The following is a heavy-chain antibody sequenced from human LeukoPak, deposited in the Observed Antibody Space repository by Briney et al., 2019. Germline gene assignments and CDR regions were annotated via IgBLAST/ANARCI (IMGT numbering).Heavy chain of an antibody. V-gene: IGHV4-59*01. Sequence: SETLSLTCTVSGGSISSYYWSWIRQPPGKGLEWIGYIYYSGSTNYNPSLKSRVTISVDTSKNQFSLKLSSVTAADTAVYYCARGDYGDYSFPNGYRGQGTLVTVSS. CDR2: IYYSGST. CDR1: GGSISSYY. J-gene: IGHJ4*02. CDR3: ARGDYGDYSFPNGY. D-gene: IGHD4-17*01.